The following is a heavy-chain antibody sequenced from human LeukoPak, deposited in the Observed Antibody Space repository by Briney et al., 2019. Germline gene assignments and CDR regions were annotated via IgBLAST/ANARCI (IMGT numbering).Heavy chain of an antibody. Sequence: PGGSLRLSCAASGVIVSRNFMSWVRQAPGKGLQWVAIMYAGGTTDYSESVRGRFYISRDTSNNTLSLQMNSLRAEDTAVYYCAGGSGSGWPLDRWGQGTLVTVSS. V-gene: IGHV3-53*01. CDR3: AGGSGSGWPLDR. D-gene: IGHD6-19*01. CDR1: GVIVSRNF. J-gene: IGHJ5*02. CDR2: MYAGGTT.